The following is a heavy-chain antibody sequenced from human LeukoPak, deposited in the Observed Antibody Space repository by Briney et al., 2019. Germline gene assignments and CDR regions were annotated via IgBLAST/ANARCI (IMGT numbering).Heavy chain of an antibody. V-gene: IGHV1-18*01. J-gene: IGHJ3*02. D-gene: IGHD3-9*01. CDR1: GYTFTSYG. CDR2: ISSYNGNT. Sequence: GASVKVSCKASGYTFTSYGISGVRQAPGQGLEWMGWISSYNGNTNYAQKLQGRVTMTTDTSTSTAYMELRSLRSDDTAVYYCARGGYYDILTGYYLDAFDIWGQGTMVTVSS. CDR3: ARGGYYDILTGYYLDAFDI.